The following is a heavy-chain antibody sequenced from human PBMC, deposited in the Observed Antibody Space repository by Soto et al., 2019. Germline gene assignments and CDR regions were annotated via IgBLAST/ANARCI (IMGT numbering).Heavy chain of an antibody. CDR1: GFTFSDYY. V-gene: IGHV3-33*01. D-gene: IGHD2-2*01. J-gene: IGHJ6*04. CDR3: SRGRFRLLWRDV. CDR2: IWSDGGDK. Sequence: QVQLVESGGGVVQPGTSLRLSCAASGFTFSDYYMHWVRQAPGKGPEWVAVIWSDGGDKYYADSVKGRFTISRDNSKNTLYLQMNSLRGEDTAVYYCSRGRFRLLWRDVWGKGTTVTVSS.